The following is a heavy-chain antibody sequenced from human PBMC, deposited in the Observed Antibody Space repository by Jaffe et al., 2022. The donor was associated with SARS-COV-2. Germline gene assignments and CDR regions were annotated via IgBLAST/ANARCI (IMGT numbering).Heavy chain of an antibody. CDR2: INHSGST. Sequence: QVQLQQWGAGLLKPSETLSLTCAVYGGSFSGYYWSWIRQPPGKGLEWIGEINHSGSTNYNPSLKSRVTISVDTSKNQFSLKLSSVTAADTAVYYCARGGVGSPYYYYYYMDVWGKGTTVTVSS. D-gene: IGHD2-15*01. CDR3: ARGGVGSPYYYYYYMDV. V-gene: IGHV4-34*01. CDR1: GGSFSGYY. J-gene: IGHJ6*03.